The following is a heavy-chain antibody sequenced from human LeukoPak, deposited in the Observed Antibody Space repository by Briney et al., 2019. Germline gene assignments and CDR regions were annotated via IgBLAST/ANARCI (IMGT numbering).Heavy chain of an antibody. CDR3: ARGECSSTSCYADPFDY. Sequence: GGSLRLSCAASGFGFSSHWMHWVRQAPGKGLEWVSSISSSSSYIYYADSVKGRFTISRDNAKNSLYLQMNSLRAEDTAVYYCARGECSSTSCYADPFDYWGQGTLVTVSS. CDR2: ISSSSSYI. V-gene: IGHV3-21*01. D-gene: IGHD2-2*01. CDR1: GFGFSSHW. J-gene: IGHJ4*02.